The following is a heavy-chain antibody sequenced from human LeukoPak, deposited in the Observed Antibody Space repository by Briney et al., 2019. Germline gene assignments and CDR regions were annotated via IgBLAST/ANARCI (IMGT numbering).Heavy chain of an antibody. D-gene: IGHD3/OR15-3a*01. V-gene: IGHV3-9*01. CDR1: GFTFDDYA. CDR3: AKDTRTGYYNPLFDY. CDR2: ISWNSGSI. J-gene: IGHJ4*02. Sequence: GGSLRLSCAASGFTFDDYAMHWVRQAPGKGLEWVSGISWNSGSIGYADSVKGRFTITRDNAKNSLYLQMNSLRAEDTALYYCAKDTRTGYYNPLFDYWGQGTLVTVSS.